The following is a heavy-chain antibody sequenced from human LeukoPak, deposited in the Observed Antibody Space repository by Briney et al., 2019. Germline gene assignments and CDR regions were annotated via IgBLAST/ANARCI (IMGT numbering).Heavy chain of an antibody. D-gene: IGHD6-13*01. V-gene: IGHV4-59*01. CDR1: GGSISSYY. CDR2: IYYSGST. Sequence: PSETLSLTCTVSGGSISSYYWSWIRQPPGKGLEWIGYIYYSGSTNYNPSLKSRVTISVDTSKNQFSLKLSSVTAADTAVYYCARDHEGASWYPPYYYYYYMDDWGKGTTVTVSS. CDR3: ARDHEGASWYPPYYYYYYMDD. J-gene: IGHJ6*03.